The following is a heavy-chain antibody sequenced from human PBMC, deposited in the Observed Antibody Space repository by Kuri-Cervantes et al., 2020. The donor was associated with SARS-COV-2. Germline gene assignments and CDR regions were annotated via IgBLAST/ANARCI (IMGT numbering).Heavy chain of an antibody. Sequence: LSLTCAASGFTFSSYAMSWVRQASGKGLEWVGRIRSKANSYATAYAASVKGRFTISRDDSKNTAYLQMNSLKTEDTAVYYCTIGDWFDPWGQGTLVTVSS. CDR2: IRSKANSYAT. CDR3: TIGDWFDP. V-gene: IGHV3-73*01. CDR1: GFTFSSYA. J-gene: IGHJ5*02.